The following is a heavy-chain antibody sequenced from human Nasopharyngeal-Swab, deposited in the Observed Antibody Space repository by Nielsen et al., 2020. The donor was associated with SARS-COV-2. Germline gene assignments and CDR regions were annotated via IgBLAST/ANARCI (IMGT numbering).Heavy chain of an antibody. V-gene: IGHV1-24*01. J-gene: IGHJ4*02. CDR3: ATSWPGPYWNYGRGDY. D-gene: IGHD1-7*01. Sequence: ASVKVSCKASGYTFTGYYMHWVRQAPGKGLEWMGGFDPEDGETIYAQKFQGRVTMTEDTSTDTAYMELSSLRSEDTAVYYCATSWPGPYWNYGRGDYWGQGTLVTVSS. CDR2: FDPEDGET. CDR1: GYTFTGYY.